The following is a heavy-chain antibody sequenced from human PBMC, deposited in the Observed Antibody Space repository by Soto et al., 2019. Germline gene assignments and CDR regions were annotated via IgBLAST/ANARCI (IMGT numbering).Heavy chain of an antibody. J-gene: IGHJ6*02. CDR1: GYTFTSYA. V-gene: IGHV1-3*01. CDR3: ARPRADHPYYYYGMDV. CDR2: INAGNGNT. D-gene: IGHD6-13*01. Sequence: QVQLVQSGAEVKKPGASVKVSCKASGYTFTSYAMHWVRQAPGQRLEWMGWINAGNGNTKYSQKFQGRVTTTRDTSASTAYMELSSLRSEDTAVYYCARPRADHPYYYYGMDVWGQGTTVTVSS.